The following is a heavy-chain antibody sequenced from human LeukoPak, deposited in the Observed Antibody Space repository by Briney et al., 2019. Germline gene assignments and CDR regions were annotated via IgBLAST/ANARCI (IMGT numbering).Heavy chain of an antibody. CDR2: ISYDGSNK. D-gene: IGHD5-12*01. CDR3: ARDENVATTFHDKGIFDY. J-gene: IGHJ4*02. V-gene: IGHV3-30-3*01. Sequence: GGSLRLSCAASGFTFSSYAMHWVRQAPGKGLEWVAVISYDGSNKYYADSVKGRFTISRDNSKNTLYLQMNSLRAEDTAVYYCARDENVATTFHDKGIFDYWGQGTLVTVSS. CDR1: GFTFSSYA.